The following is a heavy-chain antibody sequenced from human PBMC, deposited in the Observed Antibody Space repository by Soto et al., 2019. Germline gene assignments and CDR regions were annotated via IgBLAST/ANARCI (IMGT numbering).Heavy chain of an antibody. CDR2: TYYRSKWYN. Sequence: QVQLQQSGPGLVKPSQTLSLTCAISGDSVSSNSVARNWIRQSPSRGLEWLGRTYYRSKWYNDYGVTVKGRITINPDTSKNQFSLQLNPVTPEDTAVYYCARGRFNAFGIWGQGTMVTVSS. CDR3: ARGRFNAFGI. J-gene: IGHJ3*02. CDR1: GDSVSSNSVA. D-gene: IGHD3-3*01. V-gene: IGHV6-1*01.